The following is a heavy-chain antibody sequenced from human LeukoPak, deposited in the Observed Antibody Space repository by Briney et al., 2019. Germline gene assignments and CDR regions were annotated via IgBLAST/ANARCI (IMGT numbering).Heavy chain of an antibody. CDR2: IRSDGSNK. J-gene: IGHJ4*02. Sequence: PGGSLRLSCAGSGFSFSSYGMHWVRQAPGKGLEGMAFIRSDGSNKYYADSVKGRFTISRGNSKNTLYLQMNSLRAEDTAVYYCAKDPDCTSGICYTFFDYWGQGTLVTVSS. CDR1: GFSFSSYG. D-gene: IGHD2-8*01. CDR3: AKDPDCTSGICYTFFDY. V-gene: IGHV3-30*02.